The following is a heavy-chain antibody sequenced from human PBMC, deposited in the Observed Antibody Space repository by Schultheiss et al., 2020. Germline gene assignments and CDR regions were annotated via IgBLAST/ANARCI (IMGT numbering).Heavy chain of an antibody. J-gene: IGHJ4*02. V-gene: IGHV3-74*03. CDR3: VLGDPMGAH. CDR2: INGDGSDT. CDR1: GFTFRTSW. D-gene: IGHD5-24*01. Sequence: GGSLRLSCAASGFTFRTSWMHWVRHTPGRGLAWVSHINGDGSDTKYADSVKGRFTLSRDNAKNLLYLQMDSLRAEDTAVYYCVLGDPMGAHWGQGTLVTVSS.